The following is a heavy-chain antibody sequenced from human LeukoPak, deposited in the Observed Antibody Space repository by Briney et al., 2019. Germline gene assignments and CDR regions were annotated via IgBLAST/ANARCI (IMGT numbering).Heavy chain of an antibody. CDR1: GYSISSGYY. CDR3: ARDTDYYDSSGYYRVGFDP. J-gene: IGHJ5*02. Sequence: SETLSLTCTVSGYSISSGYYWGWIRQPPGKGLEWIGSIYHSGSTYYNPSLKSRVTISVDTSKNQFSLKLSSVTAADTAVYYCARDTDYYDSSGYYRVGFDPWGQGALVTVSS. CDR2: IYHSGST. D-gene: IGHD3-22*01. V-gene: IGHV4-38-2*02.